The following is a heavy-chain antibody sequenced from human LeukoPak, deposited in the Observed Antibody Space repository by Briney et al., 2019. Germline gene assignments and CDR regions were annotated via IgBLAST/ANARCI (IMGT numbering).Heavy chain of an antibody. CDR3: ARGGGSGSWGTEDFDI. CDR1: GYTFTGYY. CDR2: IDTNSGGT. V-gene: IGHV1-2*02. J-gene: IGHJ3*02. D-gene: IGHD3-10*01. Sequence: ASVKVSCKASGYTFTGYYIHWVRQAPGQGLEWMGWIDTNSGGTYYAQKFQGSVTMTRDTSINTAYMKLSRLRSDNTAVYYCARGGGSGSWGTEDFDIWGQGTMVTVSS.